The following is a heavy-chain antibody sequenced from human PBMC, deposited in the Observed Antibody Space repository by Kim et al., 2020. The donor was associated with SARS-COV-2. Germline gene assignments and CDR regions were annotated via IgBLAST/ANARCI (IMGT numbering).Heavy chain of an antibody. Sequence: ASVKVSCKASGYTFTSYGISWVRQAPGQGLEWMGWISAYNGNTNYAQKLQGRVTMTTDTSTSTAYMELRSLRSDDTAVYYCARRGHIVVVPAAIGYYYGMDVWGQGTTVTVSS. D-gene: IGHD2-2*01. V-gene: IGHV1-18*01. CDR1: GYTFTSYG. CDR3: ARRGHIVVVPAAIGYYYGMDV. CDR2: ISAYNGNT. J-gene: IGHJ6*02.